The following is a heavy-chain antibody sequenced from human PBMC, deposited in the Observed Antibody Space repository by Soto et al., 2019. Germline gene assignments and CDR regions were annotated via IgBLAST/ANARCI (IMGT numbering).Heavy chain of an antibody. V-gene: IGHV3-15*07. CDR1: GFTFSDAW. Sequence: EVQLVESGGGLVKPGGSLRLSCAASGFTFSDAWMNWVRQAPGKGLEWVGQVKTKADGGTTDYAAFVNGRFTISRDDSTNTLFLHMTNLTTEDTAMYYCTPLGPSWGQGTLVTVSS. CDR3: TPLGPS. J-gene: IGHJ5*02. CDR2: VKTKADGGTT.